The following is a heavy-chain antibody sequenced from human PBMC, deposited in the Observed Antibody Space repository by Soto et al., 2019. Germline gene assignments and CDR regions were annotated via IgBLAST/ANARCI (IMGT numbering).Heavy chain of an antibody. D-gene: IGHD3-9*01. Sequence: PAGSVRQTGADSEFAFRGCDLNWVRQATGKGLEWVSAIGTAGDTYYPGSVKGRFTISRENAKNSLYLQMNSLRAGDTAVYYCARAIDYDILTGYPAPPDYWGQGTLVTVS. CDR3: ARAIDYDILTGYPAPPDY. J-gene: IGHJ4*02. CDR1: EFAFRGCD. CDR2: IGTAGDT. V-gene: IGHV3-13*04.